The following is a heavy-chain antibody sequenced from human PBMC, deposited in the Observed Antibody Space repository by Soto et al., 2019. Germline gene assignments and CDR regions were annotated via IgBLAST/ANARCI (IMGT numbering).Heavy chain of an antibody. J-gene: IGHJ4*02. CDR1: GYTFTSYD. V-gene: IGHV1-8*01. Sequence: SVKGSCKASGYTFTSYDINWVRQATGQGLEWMGWMNPNSGNTGYAQKFQGRVTMTRNTSISTAYMELSSLRSEDTAVYYCAARGYSGYDYYFGYWGQGTLVTVSS. CDR3: AARGYSGYDYYFGY. D-gene: IGHD5-12*01. CDR2: MNPNSGNT.